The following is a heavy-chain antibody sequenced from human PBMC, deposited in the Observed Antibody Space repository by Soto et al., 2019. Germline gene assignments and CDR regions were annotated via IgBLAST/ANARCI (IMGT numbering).Heavy chain of an antibody. CDR2: VYRTGRA. J-gene: IGHJ2*01. CDR3: ARSLYF. Sequence: SEPLSLTCTGDSIGDNGYSWSWIRQPPGQGLEWVGFVYRTGRAFYNPSLKSRVTITVDRSKKEVSLKLASVTVADTAVYFCARSLYF. CDR1: DSIGDNGYS. V-gene: IGHV4-30-2*01.